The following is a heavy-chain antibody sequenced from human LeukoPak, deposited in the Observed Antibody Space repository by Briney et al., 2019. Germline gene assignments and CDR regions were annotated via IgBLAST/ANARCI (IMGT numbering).Heavy chain of an antibody. Sequence: ASVKVSCKASGYTFTSYDINWVRQATGQRLEWMGWMNPNSGNTGYAQKFQGRVTITRNTSISTAYMEMSSLRSEDTAVYYCARVYCSSTSCPTGYYMDVWGKGTTVTVSS. CDR3: ARVYCSSTSCPTGYYMDV. J-gene: IGHJ6*03. D-gene: IGHD2-2*01. CDR2: MNPNSGNT. CDR1: GYTFTSYD. V-gene: IGHV1-8*03.